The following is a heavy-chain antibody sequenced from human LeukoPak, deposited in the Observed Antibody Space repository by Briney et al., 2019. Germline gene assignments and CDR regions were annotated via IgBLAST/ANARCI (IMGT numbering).Heavy chain of an antibody. D-gene: IGHD4/OR15-4a*01. CDR2: ITRSGDNT. CDR3: VRGSSANYDT. V-gene: IGHV3-23*01. J-gene: IGHJ5*02. CDR1: GFTFSSYA. Sequence: GGSLRLSCAASGFTFSSYAMCWVRQAPGKGLQWVSSITRSGDNTYYADSVKGRFTISRDNTKNTLHLQVNSLRAEDTAVYYCVRGSSANYDTWGQGTLVTVPS.